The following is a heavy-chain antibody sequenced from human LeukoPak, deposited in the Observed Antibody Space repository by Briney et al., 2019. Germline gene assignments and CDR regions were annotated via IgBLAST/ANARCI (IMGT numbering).Heavy chain of an antibody. CDR1: GGSISSGGYS. CDR3: ARENLNYGSTLGWFDP. J-gene: IGHJ5*02. Sequence: SETLSLTCAVSGGSISSGGYSWSWIRQPPGKGLEWIGYIYYSGSTYYNPSLKSRVTISVDTSKNQFSLKLSSVTAADTAVYYCARENLNYGSTLGWFDPWGQGTLVTVSS. CDR2: IYYSGST. V-gene: IGHV4-30-4*07. D-gene: IGHD3-10*01.